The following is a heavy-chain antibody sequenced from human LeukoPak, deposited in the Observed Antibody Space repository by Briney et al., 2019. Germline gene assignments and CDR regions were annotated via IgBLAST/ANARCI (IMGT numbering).Heavy chain of an antibody. Sequence: GGSLRLSCIASGFRLSGYAMTWVRQAPGKGLEWVSTISGGGDAAYYADFVKGRFTISRDNSKSTLYLQMNTLRAEDTAVYYCSRKYDSSGYFDYWGRGTLVTVSS. CDR2: ISGGGDAA. J-gene: IGHJ4*02. D-gene: IGHD3-22*01. V-gene: IGHV3-23*01. CDR3: SRKYDSSGYFDY. CDR1: GFRLSGYA.